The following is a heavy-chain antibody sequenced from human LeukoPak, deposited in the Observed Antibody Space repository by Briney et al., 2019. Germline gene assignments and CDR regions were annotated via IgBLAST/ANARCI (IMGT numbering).Heavy chain of an antibody. Sequence: PSETLSLTCTVSAGSLSSYYWSWIRQPPGTGLEWIGYIYYSGSTKYNPYLKSRGTISVGTSKIQFSLKLPSMTAADTAVYYCARLGYSSSARWSDPWGQGTLVTVSS. CDR2: IYYSGST. V-gene: IGHV4-59*01. CDR3: ARLGYSSSARWSDP. CDR1: AGSLSSYY. D-gene: IGHD6-6*01. J-gene: IGHJ5*02.